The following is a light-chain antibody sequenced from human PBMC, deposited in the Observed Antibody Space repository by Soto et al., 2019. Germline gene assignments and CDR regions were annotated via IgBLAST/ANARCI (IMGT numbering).Light chain of an antibody. CDR2: DAS. CDR3: QQYSSYSKT. V-gene: IGKV1-5*01. J-gene: IGKJ1*01. Sequence: DNQLTQSPSTLSEPAGYRHTRXYRASQSISSWLAWYQQRPGKAPKLLIFDASSLESGVPSRFSGSGSGTEFTLTISSLQPDDFATYYCQQYSSYSKTFGQGTKVDIK. CDR1: QSISSW.